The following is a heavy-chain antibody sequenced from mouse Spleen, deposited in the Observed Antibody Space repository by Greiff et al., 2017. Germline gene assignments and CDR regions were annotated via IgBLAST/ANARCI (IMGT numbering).Heavy chain of an antibody. J-gene: IGHJ4*01. V-gene: IGHV3-2*02. CDR3: ARCGSQPFMDY. Sequence: EVKLVESGPGLVKPSQSLSLTCTVTGYSITSDYAWNWIRQFPGNKLEWMGYISYSGSTSYNPSLKSRISITRDTSKNQFFLQLNSVTTEDTATYYCARCGSQPFMDYWGQGTSVTVSS. CDR1: GYSITSDYA. D-gene: IGHD6-1*01. CDR2: ISYSGST.